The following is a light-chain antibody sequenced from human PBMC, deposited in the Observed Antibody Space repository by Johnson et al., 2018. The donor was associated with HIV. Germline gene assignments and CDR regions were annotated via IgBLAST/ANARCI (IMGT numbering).Light chain of an antibody. CDR3: GTWDSSLNAYV. CDR2: ENN. V-gene: IGLV1-51*02. Sequence: QSVLTQSPSVSAAPGQKVTISCSGTKSNIGNNYVSWYQQFPGTAPKLLIYENNKRSSGIPDRFSGSKSGTSATLGITGLQTGDEADYYCGTWDSSLNAYVFGAATKVAVL. CDR1: KSNIGNNY. J-gene: IGLJ1*01.